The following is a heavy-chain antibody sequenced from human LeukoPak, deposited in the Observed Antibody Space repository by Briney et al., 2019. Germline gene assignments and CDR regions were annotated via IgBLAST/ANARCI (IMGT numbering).Heavy chain of an antibody. CDR3: AKDLAYAFDI. Sequence: GGSLRLSCAASGFPFNTYAMSWVRQAPGKGLEWVSAMSASDRRTYYADSVKGRFTISRDHSKNRLYLQMNSLRAEDTALCYCAKDLAYAFDIWGQGTMVTVSS. V-gene: IGHV3-23*01. CDR2: MSASDRRT. CDR1: GFPFNTYA. J-gene: IGHJ3*02.